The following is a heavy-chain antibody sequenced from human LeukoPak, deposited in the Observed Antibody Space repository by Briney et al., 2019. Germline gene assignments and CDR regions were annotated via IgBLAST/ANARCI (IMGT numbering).Heavy chain of an antibody. V-gene: IGHV3-7*01. D-gene: IGHD2-15*01. CDR3: ARDHVVDGLVFDY. CDR1: GFTFSSHW. J-gene: IGHJ4*02. CDR2: INQDGSEK. Sequence: GGSLRLSCAAPGFTFSSHWMSWVRQAPGKGLEWVANINQDGSEKYYVDSVKGRFTISRDNAKNSLYLQMNTLSPEDTAIYYCARDHVVDGLVFDYWGQGTLVTVSS.